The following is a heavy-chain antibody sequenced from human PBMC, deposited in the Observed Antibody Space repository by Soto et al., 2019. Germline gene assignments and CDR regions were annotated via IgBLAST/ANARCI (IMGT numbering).Heavy chain of an antibody. CDR3: ARVRQQLAPVDN. D-gene: IGHD6-13*01. V-gene: IGHV4-34*01. CDR1: GGSFSGYY. Sequence: SETLSLTCAVYGGSFSGYYWSWIRQPPGKGLEWIGETNHSGSTNYNPSLKSRVTISVDTSKNQFSLKLSSVTAADTAVYYCARVRQQLAPVDNWGQGTLVTVSS. J-gene: IGHJ4*02. CDR2: TNHSGST.